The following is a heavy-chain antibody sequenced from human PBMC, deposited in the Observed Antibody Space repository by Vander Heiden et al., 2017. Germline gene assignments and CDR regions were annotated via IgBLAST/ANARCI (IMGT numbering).Heavy chain of an antibody. CDR2: ISWDGGST. D-gene: IGHD1-26*01. Sequence: EVQLVESGGVVVQPGGSLRLSCAASGFTFHDYTMHWVRQAPGKGLEWVSLISWDGGSTYYADSVKGRFTISRDNSKNSLYLQMNSLRTEDTALYYCAKEGYGGSYYWYFDLWGRGTLVTVSS. V-gene: IGHV3-43*01. CDR3: AKEGYGGSYYWYFDL. J-gene: IGHJ2*01. CDR1: GFTFHDYT.